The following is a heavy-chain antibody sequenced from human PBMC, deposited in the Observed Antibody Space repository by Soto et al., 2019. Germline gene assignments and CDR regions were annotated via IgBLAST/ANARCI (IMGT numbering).Heavy chain of an antibody. J-gene: IGHJ6*02. D-gene: IGHD2-15*01. V-gene: IGHV1-18*04. CDR1: GYTFTSYG. CDR2: ISAYNGNT. Sequence: ASVKVSFKASGYTFTSYGISWVRQAPGQGLEWMGWISAYNGNTNYAQKLQGRVTMTTDTSTSTAYMELRSLRSDDTAVYYCARGGDCSGGSCYWNYYYYGMDVWGQGTTVTVSS. CDR3: ARGGDCSGGSCYWNYYYYGMDV.